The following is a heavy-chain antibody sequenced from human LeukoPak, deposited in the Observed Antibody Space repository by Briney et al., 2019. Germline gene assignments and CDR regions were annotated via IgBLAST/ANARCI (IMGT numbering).Heavy chain of an antibody. CDR2: IKQDGSEK. J-gene: IGHJ4*02. CDR3: ARDAGIAVAGMGY. Sequence: GGSLRLSCAASGFTFSSYWMSWVRLAPGKGLEWVANIKQDGSEKYYVDSVKSRFTISRDNAKSPLFLQMNSLRAEDTAVYYCARDAGIAVAGMGYWGQGTLVTVSS. CDR1: GFTFSSYW. D-gene: IGHD6-19*01. V-gene: IGHV3-7*03.